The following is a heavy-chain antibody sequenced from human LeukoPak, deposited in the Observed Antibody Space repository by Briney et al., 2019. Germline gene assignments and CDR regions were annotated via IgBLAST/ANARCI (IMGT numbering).Heavy chain of an antibody. CDR2: IKQDGSEK. V-gene: IGHV3-7*03. D-gene: IGHD6-13*01. CDR3: ARVAAAGFY. J-gene: IGHJ4*02. CDR1: GFTFSSYW. Sequence: GGSLRLSCEASGFTFSSYWMSWVRQAPGKGLEWVANIKQDGSEKYYVDSVKGRFTISRDNAKNSLYLQMNSLRAEDTAVYYCARVAAAGFYWGQGTLVTVSS.